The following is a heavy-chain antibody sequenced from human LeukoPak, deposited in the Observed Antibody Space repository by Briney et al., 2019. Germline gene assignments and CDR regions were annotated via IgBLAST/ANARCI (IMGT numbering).Heavy chain of an antibody. J-gene: IGHJ5*02. CDR3: ARVRTPGGDYGNNWFDP. V-gene: IGHV1-69*05. D-gene: IGHD4-17*01. CDR2: IIPIFGTA. Sequence: SVKVSCKASGGTFSSYAINWVRQAPGQGLEWMGGIIPIFGTANDAQKFQGRVTITTDESTSTPYMELSSPRSEDTAVYYCARVRTPGGDYGNNWFDPWGQGTLVTVSS. CDR1: GGTFSSYA.